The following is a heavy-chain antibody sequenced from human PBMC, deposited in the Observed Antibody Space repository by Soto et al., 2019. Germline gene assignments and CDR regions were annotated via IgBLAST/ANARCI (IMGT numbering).Heavy chain of an antibody. Sequence: QVQLVESGGGVVQPGRSLRLSCAASGFTFSSYVMHWVRQAPGKGLEWVAVISYDGSNKYYADSVKGRFTISRDNSKNTLYLQMNSLRAEDTAVYYCARGATMIVVVIQDTDWDYWGQGTLVTVSS. CDR3: ARGATMIVVVIQDTDWDY. V-gene: IGHV3-30-3*01. J-gene: IGHJ4*02. CDR2: ISYDGSNK. D-gene: IGHD3-22*01. CDR1: GFTFSSYV.